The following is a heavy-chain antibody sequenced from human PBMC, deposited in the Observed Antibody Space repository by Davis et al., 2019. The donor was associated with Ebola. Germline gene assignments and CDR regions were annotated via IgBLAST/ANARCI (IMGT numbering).Heavy chain of an antibody. CDR1: GGTFSSYT. J-gene: IGHJ5*02. CDR3: ARLSLYNSGGGGFDP. CDR2: IITGNGNR. V-gene: IGHV1-18*01. Sequence: ASVKVSCKASGGTFSSYTISWVRQAPGQGLEWMGWIITGNGNRNYAQKFQGRVTMSTDTSTTTAYMELTSLRAEDTAVYYCARLSLYNSGGGGFDPWGQGTLVTVSS. D-gene: IGHD6-19*01.